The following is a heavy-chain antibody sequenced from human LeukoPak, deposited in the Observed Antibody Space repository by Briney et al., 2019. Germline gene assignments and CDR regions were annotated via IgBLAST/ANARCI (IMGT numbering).Heavy chain of an antibody. V-gene: IGHV3-48*03. Sequence: GGSLRLSCAASGFTFSSYEMNWVRQAPGKGREWGSYISSSGSTIYYADSVKGRFTISRDNAKNSLYLQMNSLRAEDTTVYYCARSDYGSDDAFDIWGQGTMVTVSS. CDR1: GFTFSSYE. D-gene: IGHD4-17*01. CDR2: ISSSGSTI. CDR3: ARSDYGSDDAFDI. J-gene: IGHJ3*02.